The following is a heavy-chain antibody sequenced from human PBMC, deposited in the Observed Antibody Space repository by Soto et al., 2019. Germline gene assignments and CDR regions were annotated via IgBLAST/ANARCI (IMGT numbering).Heavy chain of an antibody. Sequence: GASVKVSCKAYGYTFTDYYMHWVRQAPGQGLEWMGWINPNSGGTNYAQKFQGRVTMTRDTSISTAYMELSRLRSDDTAVYYCARPVSTLPYYFDCWAQGTLVTVPS. CDR3: ARPVSTLPYYFDC. V-gene: IGHV1-2*02. D-gene: IGHD4-17*01. CDR1: GYTFTDYY. J-gene: IGHJ4*02. CDR2: INPNSGGT.